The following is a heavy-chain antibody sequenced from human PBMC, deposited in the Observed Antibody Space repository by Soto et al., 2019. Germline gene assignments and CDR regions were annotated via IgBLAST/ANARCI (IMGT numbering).Heavy chain of an antibody. V-gene: IGHV1-18*01. CDR1: GYTFTSYG. J-gene: IGHJ5*02. CDR3: ARVAMIVVVINWFDP. Sequence: ASVKVSCKASGYTFTSYGISWVRQAPGQGPEWMGWISAYNGNTNYAQKLQGRVTMTTDTSTSTAYMELRSLRSDDTAVYYCARVAMIVVVINWFDPWGQGTLVTVSS. D-gene: IGHD3-22*01. CDR2: ISAYNGNT.